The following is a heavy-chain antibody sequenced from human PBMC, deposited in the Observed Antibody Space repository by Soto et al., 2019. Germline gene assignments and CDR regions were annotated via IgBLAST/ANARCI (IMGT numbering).Heavy chain of an antibody. CDR1: GGSISSGDYC. V-gene: IGHV4-30-4*01. Sequence: QVQLQESGPGLVKPSQTLSLTCTVSGGSISSGDYCWSWIRQSPGKGLEWIAYINYSGSAYYNPSLRSRVIMSVDTSRNQFSLKLSSVTAADTAVYYCARGDYGGRTSCDFWGQGSLVTVSS. J-gene: IGHJ4*02. D-gene: IGHD4-17*01. CDR2: INYSGSA. CDR3: ARGDYGGRTSCDF.